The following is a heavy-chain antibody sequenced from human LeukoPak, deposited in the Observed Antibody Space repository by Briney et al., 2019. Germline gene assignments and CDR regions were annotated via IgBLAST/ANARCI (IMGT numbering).Heavy chain of an antibody. CDR1: GFTFSSYA. CDR3: AKRRLAYQFQSQYYGMDV. Sequence: GGSLRLSCAASGFTFSSYAMSWVRQAPGKGLEWVSVISGTGGSTYYADSVKGRFAISRDNSKNTLFLQLNSLRVEDMAVYYCAKRRLAYQFQSQYYGMDVWGQGTTVTVSS. CDR2: ISGTGGST. D-gene: IGHD3-9*01. V-gene: IGHV3-23*01. J-gene: IGHJ6*02.